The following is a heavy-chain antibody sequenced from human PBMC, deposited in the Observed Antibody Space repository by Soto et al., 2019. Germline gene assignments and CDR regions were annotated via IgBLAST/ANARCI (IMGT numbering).Heavy chain of an antibody. V-gene: IGHV4-4*02. CDR2: IYHSGST. CDR3: ARGYYDFWSGYLGDYYYGMDV. CDR1: GGSISSSNW. Sequence: PSETLSLTCAVSGGSISSSNWWSWVRQPPGKGLEWIGEIYHSGSTNYNPSLKSRVTISVDKSKNQFSLKLGSVTAADTAVYYCARGYYDFWSGYLGDYYYGMDVWGQGTTVTVSS. D-gene: IGHD3-3*01. J-gene: IGHJ6*02.